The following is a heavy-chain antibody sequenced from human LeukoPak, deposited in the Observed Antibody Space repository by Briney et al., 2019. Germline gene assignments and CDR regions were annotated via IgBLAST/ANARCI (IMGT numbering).Heavy chain of an antibody. CDR1: GGSISSSSYY. V-gene: IGHV4-39*01. J-gene: IGHJ4*02. CDR3: ARQQGYSGNNFDY. D-gene: IGHD1-26*01. Sequence: TSETLSLTCTVSGGSISSSSYYWGWIRQPPGKGLEWIGSIYYSGSTYYNPSLKSRVTISVDTSENQFSLKLSSVTAADTAVYYCARQQGYSGNNFDYWGQGTLVTVSS. CDR2: IYYSGST.